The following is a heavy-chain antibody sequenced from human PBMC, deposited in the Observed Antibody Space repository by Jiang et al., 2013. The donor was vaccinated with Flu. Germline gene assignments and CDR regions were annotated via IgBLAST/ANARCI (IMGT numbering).Heavy chain of an antibody. V-gene: IGHV3-23*04. CDR2: ISGAGGTT. Sequence: QLVESGGGLVQPGGSLRLSCAPSGFTFSSHAMSWVRQPPGKGLEWVSSISGAGGTTYYADSVKGRFSLSRDNSKSTVYLQMNSLRAEDTAVYYCARNPKYYFDTSGRNSYFDYWGQGTLVTVSS. D-gene: IGHD3-22*01. J-gene: IGHJ4*02. CDR3: ARNPKYYFDTSGRNSYFDY. CDR1: GFTFSSHA.